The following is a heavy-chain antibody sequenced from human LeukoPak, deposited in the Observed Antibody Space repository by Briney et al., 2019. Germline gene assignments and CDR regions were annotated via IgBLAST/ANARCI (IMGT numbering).Heavy chain of an antibody. J-gene: IGHJ4*02. Sequence: SETLSLTCTVSGGSISSYYWSWIRQPAGKGLEWIGRIYTSGSTNYNPSLKSRVTMSVDTSKNQFSLRLSSVNAADTAVYYCARLYSSSLGRVFDYWGQGTLVTVSS. CDR2: IYTSGST. D-gene: IGHD6-13*01. CDR1: GGSISSYY. V-gene: IGHV4-4*07. CDR3: ARLYSSSLGRVFDY.